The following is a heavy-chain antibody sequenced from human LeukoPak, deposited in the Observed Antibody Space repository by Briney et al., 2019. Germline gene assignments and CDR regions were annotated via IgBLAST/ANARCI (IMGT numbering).Heavy chain of an antibody. V-gene: IGHV3-73*01. CDR3: TGLPEDLAVASLYFDY. J-gene: IGHJ4*02. Sequence: PGGSLRLSCAASGFTFSGSAIHWVRQASGKGLEWVGRIRSKANSYATAYAASVKGRFTIYRDDSKNTAYLQMNSLKTEDTAVYYCTGLPEDLAVASLYFDYWGQGTLVTVSS. CDR2: IRSKANSYAT. CDR1: GFTFSGSA. D-gene: IGHD6-19*01.